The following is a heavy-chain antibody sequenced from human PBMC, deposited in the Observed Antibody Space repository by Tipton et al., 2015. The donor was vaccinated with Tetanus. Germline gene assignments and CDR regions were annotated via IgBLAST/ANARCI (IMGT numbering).Heavy chain of an antibody. Sequence: LRLSCTVSGASIRGGTFYWGWIRQPPGKGLEWIGSIYESGDTYYIPSLKSRVTISVDTSTNQFSLTLNSMAAGDTGVYYCARHQSGYFTPFDYWGQGKLVTVSS. D-gene: IGHD3-3*01. V-gene: IGHV4-39*01. J-gene: IGHJ4*02. CDR2: IYESGDT. CDR3: ARHQSGYFTPFDY. CDR1: GASIRGGTFY.